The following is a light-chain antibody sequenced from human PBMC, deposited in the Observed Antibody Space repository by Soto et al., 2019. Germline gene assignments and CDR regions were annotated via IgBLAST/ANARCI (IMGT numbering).Light chain of an antibody. CDR3: QQYKNWPL. J-gene: IGKJ5*01. Sequence: IVMTQSPATLSVSLGDRATLSCRASQSVSSHVAWYQQKPGQAPRLLLYGASTRATGIPARFSGSGGGTDFTLTISSVQSEDFAVYYCQQYKNWPLFGQGTRLEIK. CDR2: GAS. V-gene: IGKV3-15*01. CDR1: QSVSSH.